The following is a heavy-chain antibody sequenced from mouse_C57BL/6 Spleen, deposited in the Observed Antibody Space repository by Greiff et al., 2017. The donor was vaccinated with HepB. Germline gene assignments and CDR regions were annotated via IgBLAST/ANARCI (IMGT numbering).Heavy chain of an antibody. Sequence: QVQLQQSGAELVRPGASVTLSCKASGYTFTDYEMHWVKQTPVHGLEWIGAIDPETGGTAYNQKFKGKAILTAAKSSSTAYMELRSLTSEDSAVYYCTRYRDYDGKGYYAMDYWGQGTSVTVSS. V-gene: IGHV1-15*01. CDR3: TRYRDYDGKGYYAMDY. J-gene: IGHJ4*01. CDR1: GYTFTDYE. D-gene: IGHD2-4*01. CDR2: IDPETGGT.